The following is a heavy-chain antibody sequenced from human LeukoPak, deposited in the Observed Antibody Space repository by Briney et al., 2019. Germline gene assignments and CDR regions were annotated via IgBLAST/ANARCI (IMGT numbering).Heavy chain of an antibody. D-gene: IGHD5-18*01. CDR3: ARTTEGGYTYDYFYYYYMDV. CDR2: IYYTGST. Sequence: PSQTLSLTCAVSGASIGSSSYFWRWIRQTPGKGLEWIGYIYYTGSTNYNPSLKSRVTISVDTSKNQLSLKLSSVTAADTAVYYCARTTEGGYTYDYFYYYYMDVWGKGTTVTISS. CDR1: GASIGSSSYF. V-gene: IGHV4-61*01. J-gene: IGHJ6*03.